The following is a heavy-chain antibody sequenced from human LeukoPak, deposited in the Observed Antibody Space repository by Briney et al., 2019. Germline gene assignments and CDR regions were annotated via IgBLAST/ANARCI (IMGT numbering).Heavy chain of an antibody. CDR2: INHSGST. Sequence: SETLSLTCTVSGGSISSSSYYWGWIRQPPGKGLEWIGEINHSGSTNYNPSLKSRVTISVDTSKNQFSLKLSSVTAADTAVYYCAREQQLVLDYWGQGTLVTVSS. J-gene: IGHJ4*02. CDR1: GGSISSSSYY. V-gene: IGHV4-39*07. D-gene: IGHD6-13*01. CDR3: AREQQLVLDY.